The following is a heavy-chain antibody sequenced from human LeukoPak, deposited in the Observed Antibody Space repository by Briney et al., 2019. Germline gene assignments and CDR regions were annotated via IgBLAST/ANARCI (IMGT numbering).Heavy chain of an antibody. J-gene: IGHJ4*02. Sequence: GESLKISCKDSGYSFTSYWIAWVRQMPGKGLEWMAIIYPGDSETRYSPSFQGQVTISADKSITTAYLQWSSLKASDTAMYYCARRSSGGSYWDWGQGTLVTVSS. V-gene: IGHV5-51*01. CDR3: ARRSSGGSYWD. D-gene: IGHD1-26*01. CDR1: GYSFTSYW. CDR2: IYPGDSET.